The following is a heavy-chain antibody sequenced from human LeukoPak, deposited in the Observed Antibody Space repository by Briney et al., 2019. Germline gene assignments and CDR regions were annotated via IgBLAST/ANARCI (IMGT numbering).Heavy chain of an antibody. D-gene: IGHD3-10*01. Sequence: GRSLRPSCAASGFTFSSYAMHWVRQAPGKGLEWVAVISYDGSNKYYADSVKGRFTISRDNSKNTLYLQINSLRAEDTAVYYCARGSMVRDPFDIWGQGTMVTVSS. V-gene: IGHV3-30-3*01. CDR1: GFTFSSYA. CDR2: ISYDGSNK. J-gene: IGHJ3*02. CDR3: ARGSMVRDPFDI.